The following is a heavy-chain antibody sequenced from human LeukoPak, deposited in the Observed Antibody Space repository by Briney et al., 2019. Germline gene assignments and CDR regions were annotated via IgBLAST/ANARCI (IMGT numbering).Heavy chain of an antibody. Sequence: ASVKVSCKASGYTFTDYYMHWVRQAPGQGLEWMGWINPNSRGTDSAQKFQGRFSMTMDTSISTVYMELSRLTSDDTAVYYCARDEAAAKTNALDIWGQGTKVTVSS. V-gene: IGHV1-2*02. J-gene: IGHJ3*02. D-gene: IGHD6-13*01. CDR2: INPNSRGT. CDR3: ARDEAAAKTNALDI. CDR1: GYTFTDYY.